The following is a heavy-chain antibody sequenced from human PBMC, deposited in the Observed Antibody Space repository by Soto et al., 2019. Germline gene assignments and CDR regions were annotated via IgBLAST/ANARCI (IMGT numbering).Heavy chain of an antibody. CDR2: IYYTGIT. CDR1: GDSISSGGYY. D-gene: IGHD4-17*01. CDR3: AREPTVPSGFDS. J-gene: IGHJ4*02. Sequence: SETLSLTCTVSGDSISSGGYYWTWIRQHPGKGLEWIGYIYYTGITYYNPSLKSRVAISLGTSKNQFSLQLTSVTVADTAVYFCAREPTVPSGFDSWGQGTLVTVSS. V-gene: IGHV4-31*03.